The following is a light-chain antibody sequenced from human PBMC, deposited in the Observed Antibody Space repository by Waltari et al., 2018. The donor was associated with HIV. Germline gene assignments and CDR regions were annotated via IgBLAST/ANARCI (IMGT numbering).Light chain of an antibody. CDR2: GAS. Sequence: EIVLTQSPGTLSLSPGERATLSCRASQSINNNYLAWYQQRPGQAPRLLIYGASSRATAIPERFSGSGSGTDFTLTISRLEPEDSAVFYCQQYGTSYTFGQGTKLEIK. CDR3: QQYGTSYT. CDR1: QSINNNY. V-gene: IGKV3-20*01. J-gene: IGKJ2*01.